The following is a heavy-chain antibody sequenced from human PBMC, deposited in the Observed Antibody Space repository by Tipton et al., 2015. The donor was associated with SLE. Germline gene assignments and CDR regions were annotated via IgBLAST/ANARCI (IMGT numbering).Heavy chain of an antibody. Sequence: VQLVQSGAEVKKPGASVKVSCKASGYTFTSYYMHWVRQAPGQGLEWMGIINPSGGSTSYAQKFQGRVTMTRDTSTSTVYMEPSSLRSEDTAVYYCASIAAAGGEAFDIWGQGTMVTVSS. CDR3: ASIAAAGGEAFDI. CDR2: INPSGGST. J-gene: IGHJ3*02. V-gene: IGHV1-46*01. D-gene: IGHD6-13*01. CDR1: GYTFTSYY.